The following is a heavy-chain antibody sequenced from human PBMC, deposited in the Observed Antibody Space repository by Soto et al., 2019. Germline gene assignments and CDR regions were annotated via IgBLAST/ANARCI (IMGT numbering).Heavy chain of an antibody. V-gene: IGHV1-69*05. J-gene: IGHJ4*02. CDR3: ATVSGVPL. Sequence: SVRVSCKASGGTFSSYGISWVRQAPGQGLEWMGVIIPICGTANYAQKLQGRVTMTTDPSTSTAYMELRSLRSDDTAVYYCATVSGVPLWGQGTLAT. D-gene: IGHD2-8*01. CDR1: GGTFSSYG. CDR2: IIPICGTA.